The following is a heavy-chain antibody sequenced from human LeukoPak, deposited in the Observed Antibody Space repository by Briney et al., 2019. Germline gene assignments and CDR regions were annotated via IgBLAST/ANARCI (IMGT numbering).Heavy chain of an antibody. D-gene: IGHD1/OR15-1a*01. V-gene: IGHV3-30*02. CDR1: GFTFSSYG. Sequence: GGSLRLSCAASGFTFSSYGMHWVRQAPGKGLEWVAFIRYDGSNKYYADSVKGRFTISRDNSKNTLYLQMNSLRAEDTAVYYCAKGGEQVTWNFQNWGQGTLVTVSS. CDR2: IRYDGSNK. J-gene: IGHJ1*01. CDR3: AKGGEQVTWNFQN.